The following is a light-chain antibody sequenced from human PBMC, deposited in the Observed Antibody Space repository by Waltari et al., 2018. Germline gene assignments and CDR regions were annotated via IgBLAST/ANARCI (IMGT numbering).Light chain of an antibody. CDR3: MQALETIFT. CDR2: LGS. CDR1: QSLLNSNGYTY. Sequence: DIVMTQSPLSLSVIPGEPASIPCRSSQSLLNSNGYTYLDWYLQKPGQSPQLLIYLGSYRASGVPDRFSGSGSGTDFTLKISRVEAEDVGVYYCMQALETIFTFGPGTKVDIK. V-gene: IGKV2-28*01. J-gene: IGKJ3*01.